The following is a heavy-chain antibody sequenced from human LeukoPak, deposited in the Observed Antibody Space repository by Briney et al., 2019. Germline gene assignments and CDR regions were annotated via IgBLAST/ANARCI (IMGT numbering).Heavy chain of an antibody. D-gene: IGHD3-3*01. Sequence: SETLSLTCTVSGGSISSSSYYWTWIRQPAGKGLEWIGRIYTSGSTNYNPFLKSRVTISVDTSKNQFSLKLSSVTAADTAVYYCVRGDYDFWSGYSSDAFDIWGQGTMVTVS. CDR2: IYTSGST. V-gene: IGHV4-61*02. CDR3: VRGDYDFWSGYSSDAFDI. J-gene: IGHJ3*02. CDR1: GGSISSSSYY.